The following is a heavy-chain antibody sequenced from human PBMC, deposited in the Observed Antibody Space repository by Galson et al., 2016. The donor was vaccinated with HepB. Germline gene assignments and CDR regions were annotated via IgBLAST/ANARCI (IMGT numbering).Heavy chain of an antibody. CDR2: IKQDGSEK. Sequence: SLRLSCAASGFTFSKFWMSWVRQAPGKGLEWVANIKQDGSEKFYVDSVKGRFTISRDNAKNSLYLQMNSLRAEDSAVYFCATGGFWFGSWGQGTLVTVSS. CDR1: GFTFSKFW. J-gene: IGHJ5*01. CDR3: ATGGFWFGS. V-gene: IGHV3-7*03.